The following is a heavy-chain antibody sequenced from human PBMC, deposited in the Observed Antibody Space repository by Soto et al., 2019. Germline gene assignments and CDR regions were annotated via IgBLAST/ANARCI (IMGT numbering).Heavy chain of an antibody. CDR1: GGSISRYF. J-gene: IGHJ6*03. CDR3: ATYDSPSYYMDV. D-gene: IGHD3-16*01. CDR2: IYYSGST. V-gene: IGHV4-59*13. Sequence: LSLTCTVSGGSISRYFWSWIRQPPGKGLQWIGHIYYSGSTDYNPSLKSRVAISVDASKAHFSLRLNSVTAADAAVYYCATYDSPSYYMDVWRKGTTVTASS.